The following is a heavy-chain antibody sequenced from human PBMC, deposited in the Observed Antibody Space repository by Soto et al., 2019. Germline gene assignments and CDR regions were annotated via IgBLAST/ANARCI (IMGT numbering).Heavy chain of an antibody. CDR3: ARVVWGMHY. J-gene: IGHJ4*02. Sequence: QVQLQQWGAGLLKPSETLSLTCAGYGGSFSGYYWSWIRQPPGKGLEWIGEINHSGSTNYNPSLKSRVTISVDTSKNQSSLKLSSVTAADTAVYYCARVVWGMHYWGQGTLVTVSS. D-gene: IGHD3-16*01. CDR1: GGSFSGYY. CDR2: INHSGST. V-gene: IGHV4-34*01.